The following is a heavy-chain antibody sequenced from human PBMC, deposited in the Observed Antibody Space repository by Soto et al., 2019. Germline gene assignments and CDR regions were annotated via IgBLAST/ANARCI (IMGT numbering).Heavy chain of an antibody. Sequence: QVQLVQSGAEVKKPGASVKVSCKASGYTFTSYAMHWVRQAPGQRLEWMGWINAGNGNTKYSQKFQGRVTITRDTSASTGYMELSSLRSEDTAVYYCARDKVDRRSYYNGVDYWGQGTLVTVSS. V-gene: IGHV1-3*01. CDR2: INAGNGNT. CDR3: ARDKVDRRSYYNGVDY. CDR1: GYTFTSYA. D-gene: IGHD3-10*01. J-gene: IGHJ4*02.